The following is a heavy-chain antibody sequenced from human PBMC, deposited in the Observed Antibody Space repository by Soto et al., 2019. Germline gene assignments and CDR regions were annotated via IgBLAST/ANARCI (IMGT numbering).Heavy chain of an antibody. CDR1: GFTFSSYW. CDR2: IKQDGSEK. CDR3: ARGRGQLAPHAFDY. D-gene: IGHD6-6*01. V-gene: IGHV3-7*01. J-gene: IGHJ4*02. Sequence: VGALRLSCAASGFTFSSYWMSWVRQAPGKGLGWVANIKQDGSEKYYVDSVRGRFTISSDNAKNSLYLQMNSLRAEDTAVYYCARGRGQLAPHAFDYWGQGTLVTVSS.